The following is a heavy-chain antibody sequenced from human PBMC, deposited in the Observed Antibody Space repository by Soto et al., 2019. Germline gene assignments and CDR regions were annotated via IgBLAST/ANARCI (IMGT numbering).Heavy chain of an antibody. CDR3: TKTPPRTSATAYYFDY. J-gene: IGHJ4*02. Sequence: VASVKVSCKSYGYTFTSYDMLWVRQAPGQRIEWMGGINAGNGKTKYSQKFQGRVTITTDKSTNTAHMELSSLRSDDMAVYYCTKTPPRTSATAYYFDYWGQGTLVTVSS. CDR1: GYTFTSYD. CDR2: INAGNGKT. D-gene: IGHD2-21*01. V-gene: IGHV1-3*01.